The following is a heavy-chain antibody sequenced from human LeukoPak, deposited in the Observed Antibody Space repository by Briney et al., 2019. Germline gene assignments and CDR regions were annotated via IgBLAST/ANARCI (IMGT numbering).Heavy chain of an antibody. CDR3: ARTAYYGSGSYYVGYYFDY. CDR1: GFTFSTYA. J-gene: IGHJ4*02. Sequence: GGSLRLSCAASGFTFSTYAMDWVRQAPGKGLEWVSYLSSSSSVIYHADSVKGRFTISRDNAKNSLYLQMNSLRAEDTAVYYCARTAYYGSGSYYVGYYFDYWGQGTLVTVSS. D-gene: IGHD3-10*01. V-gene: IGHV3-48*01. CDR2: LSSSSSVI.